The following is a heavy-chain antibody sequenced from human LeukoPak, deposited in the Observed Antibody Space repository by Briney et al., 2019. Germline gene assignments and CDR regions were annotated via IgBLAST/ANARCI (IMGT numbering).Heavy chain of an antibody. CDR2: IWYDGSNK. CDR1: GITFSDHY. Sequence: GGSLRLSCAASGITFSDHYMDWVRQAPGKGLEWVAVIWYDGSNKYYADSVKGRFTISRDNSKNTLYLQMNSLRAEDTAVYYCARDRCSSTSCYGEIYYYYGMDVWGQGTAVTVSS. J-gene: IGHJ6*02. V-gene: IGHV3-33*08. CDR3: ARDRCSSTSCYGEIYYYYGMDV. D-gene: IGHD2-2*01.